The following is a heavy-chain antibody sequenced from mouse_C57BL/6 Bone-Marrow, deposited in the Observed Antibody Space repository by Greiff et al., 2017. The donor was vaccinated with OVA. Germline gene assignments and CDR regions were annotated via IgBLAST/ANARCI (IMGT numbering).Heavy chain of an antibody. Sequence: EVKVVESGGGLVQSGRSLRLSCATSGFTFSDFYMEWVRQAPGKGLEWIAASRNKANDYTTEYSASVKGRFIVSRDTSQSILYLQMNALRAEDTAIYYCARVIYYYGSWYFDVWGTGTTVTVSS. CDR2: SRNKANDYTT. CDR1: GFTFSDFY. D-gene: IGHD1-1*01. J-gene: IGHJ1*03. V-gene: IGHV7-1*01. CDR3: ARVIYYYGSWYFDV.